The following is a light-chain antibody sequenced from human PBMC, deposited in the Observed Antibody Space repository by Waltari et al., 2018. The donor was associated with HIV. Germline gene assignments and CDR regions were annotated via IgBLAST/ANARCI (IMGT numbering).Light chain of an antibody. CDR3: QQYNNWPPYT. CDR2: GTS. Sequence: EIVMTQSPATLSVSPGDRATFSCRASQSVRSNLAWYQQKPGQAPRLLIYGTSTRATGIPARFSGSGSGTEFTLTISSLQSEDFAVYYCQQYNNWPPYTFGQGTKLEIK. V-gene: IGKV3-15*01. CDR1: QSVRSN. J-gene: IGKJ2*01.